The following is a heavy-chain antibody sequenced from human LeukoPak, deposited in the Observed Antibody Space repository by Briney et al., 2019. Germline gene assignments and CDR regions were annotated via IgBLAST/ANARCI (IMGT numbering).Heavy chain of an antibody. Sequence: PGGSLRLSCAASGFTVSSNYMSWVRQAPGKGLEWVSVIYSGGSTYYADSVKGRFTISGDNSKNTLYLQMNSLRAEDTAMYYCARGLKYSTGWYYFDYWGQGTLVTVSS. CDR3: ARGLKYSTGWYYFDY. CDR2: IYSGGST. J-gene: IGHJ4*02. V-gene: IGHV3-53*01. CDR1: GFTVSSNY. D-gene: IGHD6-19*01.